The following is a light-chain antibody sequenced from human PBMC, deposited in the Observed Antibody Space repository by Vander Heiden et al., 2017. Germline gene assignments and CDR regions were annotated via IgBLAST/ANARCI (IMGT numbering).Light chain of an antibody. CDR2: KAS. CDR1: QTIPSY. J-gene: IGKJ2*01. V-gene: IGKV1-5*03. Sequence: DIQMTQSPSTLSASVGDRLTLTCRASQTIPSYLAWYQQKPGEAPKLLIYKASNLESGVTSRFSGSGAGTEFTLTISSLQPDDFATYYCHQYNDYSGGTFGQGTKVEIK. CDR3: HQYNDYSGGT.